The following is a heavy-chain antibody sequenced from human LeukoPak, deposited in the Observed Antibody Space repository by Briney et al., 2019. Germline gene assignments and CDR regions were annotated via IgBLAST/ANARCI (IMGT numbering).Heavy chain of an antibody. V-gene: IGHV4-59*08. J-gene: IGHJ6*03. D-gene: IGHD3-22*01. Sequence: SETLSLTYTVSGGSMSSYYWSWLRQPPGKGLEWIAYIYYSGNTNYNPSLKSRVTVSLDTSKNQFSLRLPSVTATDTAVYYCANGDYYDSGGYDYYYYMDAWGKGTTVTVAS. CDR3: ANGDYYDSGGYDYYYYMDA. CDR1: GGSMSSYY. CDR2: IYYSGNT.